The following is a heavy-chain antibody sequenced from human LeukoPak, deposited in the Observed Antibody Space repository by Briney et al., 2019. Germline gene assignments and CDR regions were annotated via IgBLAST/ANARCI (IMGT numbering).Heavy chain of an antibody. CDR3: AKDVTATMVQGVIGY. J-gene: IGHJ4*02. V-gene: IGHV3-9*01. CDR2: ISWNSGSI. CDR1: GFTFDDYA. Sequence: GRSLRLSCAASGFTFDDYAMHWVRQAPGKGLEWVSGISWNSGSIGYADSVKGRFTISRDNAKNSLYLQMNSLRAEDTALYYCAKDVTATMVQGVIGYWGQGTLVTVSS. D-gene: IGHD3-10*01.